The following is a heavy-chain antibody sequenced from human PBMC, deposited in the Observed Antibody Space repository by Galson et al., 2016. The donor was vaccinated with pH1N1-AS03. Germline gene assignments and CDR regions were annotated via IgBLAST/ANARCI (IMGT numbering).Heavy chain of an antibody. J-gene: IGHJ4*02. CDR1: GYSFTRYA. CDR2: INPVNGNT. D-gene: IGHD3-16*01. CDR3: ARDLSRLGDYGY. V-gene: IGHV1-3*01. Sequence: SVKVSCKASGYSFTRYAVHWVRQAPGQRLEWMGWINPVNGNTKYSQKFQDRVTITRDTSATTVYMELSSLRSEDTAVYYCARDLSRLGDYGYWGQGTLVTVSS.